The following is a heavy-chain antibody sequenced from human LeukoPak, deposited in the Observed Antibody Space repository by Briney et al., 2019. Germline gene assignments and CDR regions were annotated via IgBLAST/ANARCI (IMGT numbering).Heavy chain of an antibody. Sequence: ASVKVSCKASGYTFTGYYMHWVRQAPGQGLEWMGWINPNSGGTNYAQKFQGRVTMTRDTSISTAYMELSSLRSEDTAVYYCARDLGYSYGYPGYYFDYWGQGTLVTVSS. CDR3: ARDLGYSYGYPGYYFDY. CDR1: GYTFTGYY. J-gene: IGHJ4*02. CDR2: INPNSGGT. D-gene: IGHD5-18*01. V-gene: IGHV1-2*02.